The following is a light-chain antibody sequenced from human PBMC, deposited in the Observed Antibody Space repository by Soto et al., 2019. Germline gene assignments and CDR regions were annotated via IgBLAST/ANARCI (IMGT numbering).Light chain of an antibody. Sequence: QSDLTQPPSASGSPGQSVTISCTGTSSDVGGYNYVSWYQQHPGKAPKLMIYDVSNRPSGVSNRFSGSKSGNTASLTISGLQAEDEADYYCSSYTSSSTYVFGTGTKVTVL. V-gene: IGLV2-14*01. CDR2: DVS. CDR3: SSYTSSSTYV. J-gene: IGLJ1*01. CDR1: SSDVGGYNY.